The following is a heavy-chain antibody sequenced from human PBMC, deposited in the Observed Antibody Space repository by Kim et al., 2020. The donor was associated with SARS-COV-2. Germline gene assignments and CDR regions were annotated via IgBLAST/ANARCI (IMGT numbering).Heavy chain of an antibody. CDR3: ARDVTDSSSWPDY. V-gene: IGHV3-33*01. Sequence: YADSVKGRFTISRENSKNTLYLQMNSLRAEDTAVYYCARDVTDSSSWPDYWGQGTLVTVSA. J-gene: IGHJ4*02. D-gene: IGHD6-13*01.